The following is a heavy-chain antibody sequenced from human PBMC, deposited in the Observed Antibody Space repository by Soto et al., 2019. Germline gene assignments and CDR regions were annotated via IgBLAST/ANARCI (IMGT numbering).Heavy chain of an antibody. CDR1: GVTFSSYT. J-gene: IGHJ4*02. Sequence: EVHLLESGGGLVQPGGSLRLSCAASGVTFSSYTLNWVRRAPGKGLEWVATSSDRRTGNTHYSDSVRGRFTLSRDYSRNILFLQTDSLRADDTALYYCTTWLTAHFDYWGRGTQVTVSS. V-gene: IGHV3-23*01. CDR3: TTWLTAHFDY. CDR2: SSDRRTGNT. D-gene: IGHD2-21*02.